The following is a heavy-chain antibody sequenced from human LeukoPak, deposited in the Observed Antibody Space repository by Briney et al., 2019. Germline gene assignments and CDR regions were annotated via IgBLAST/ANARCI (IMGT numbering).Heavy chain of an antibody. J-gene: IGHJ1*01. V-gene: IGHV3-30-3*01. CDR2: ISYDGSNK. D-gene: IGHD6-19*01. Sequence: GRSLRLSCAASGFTFSSYAMHWVRQAPGKGLEWVAVISYDGSNKYYAESVKGRFTISRDNSKNTLYLQMNSLRADDTAVYYCARDRTPIAVASTLYFQHWGQGTLVTVSS. CDR3: ARDRTPIAVASTLYFQH. CDR1: GFTFSSYA.